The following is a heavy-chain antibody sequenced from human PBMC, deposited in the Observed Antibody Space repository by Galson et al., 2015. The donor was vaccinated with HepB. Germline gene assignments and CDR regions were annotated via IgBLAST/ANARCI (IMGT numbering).Heavy chain of an antibody. CDR1: TFIFNTYS. J-gene: IGHJ4*02. CDR3: ARAIIIVTTIGDFDY. CDR2: IKQDGSEK. V-gene: IGHV3-7*01. D-gene: IGHD5-12*01. Sequence: LRLSCAASTFIFNTYSMNWVRQAPGKGLEWVANIKQDGSEKYYVDSVKGRFTISRDNAKNSLYLQMNSLRAEDTAVYYCARAIIIVTTIGDFDYWGQGTLVTVSS.